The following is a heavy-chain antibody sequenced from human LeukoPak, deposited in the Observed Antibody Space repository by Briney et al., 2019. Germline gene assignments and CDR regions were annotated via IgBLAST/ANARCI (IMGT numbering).Heavy chain of an antibody. CDR1: GGSSNNYY. V-gene: IGHV4-4*07. D-gene: IGHD3-22*01. CDR3: ARESGYYYDTSGYTFDY. J-gene: IGHJ4*02. CDR2: IYTSGST. Sequence: PSETLSLTCTVSGGSSNNYYWSWIRQSAGKGLDCIGRIYTSGSTNYNPSLKSRVSMSVDTSKNQFSLRLRSVTAADTAVYYCARESGYYYDTSGYTFDYWGQGILVTVSS.